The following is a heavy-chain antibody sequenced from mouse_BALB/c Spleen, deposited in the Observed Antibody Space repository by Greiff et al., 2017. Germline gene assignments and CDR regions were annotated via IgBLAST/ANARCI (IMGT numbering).Heavy chain of an antibody. V-gene: IGHV1-4*02. Sequence: AAELARPGASVKMSCKASGYTFTSYTMHWVKQRPGQGLEWIGYINPSSGYTEYNQKFKDKTTLTADKSSSTAYMQLSSLTSEDSAVYYCARWGTTVVAPDYWGQGTTLTVSS. J-gene: IGHJ2*01. D-gene: IGHD1-1*01. CDR1: GYTFTSYT. CDR2: INPSSGYT. CDR3: ARWGTTVVAPDY.